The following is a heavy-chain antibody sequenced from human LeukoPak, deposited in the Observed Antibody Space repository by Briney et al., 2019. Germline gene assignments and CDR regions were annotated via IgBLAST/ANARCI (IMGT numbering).Heavy chain of an antibody. D-gene: IGHD2-21*02. J-gene: IGHJ4*02. CDR1: GFTFSGYA. CDR3: AKLVDTAVIIFYCGGDCYPDY. Sequence: QTGGSLRLSCAASGFTFSGYAMSWVRQAPGKGLEWVSTISGNGTNTYYTDSVKGKGRFTISRDNSKNTLYLQMNSLRAEDTAVYYCAKLVDTAVIIFYCGGDCYPDYWGQGTLVTVSS. V-gene: IGHV3-23*01. CDR2: ISGNGTNT.